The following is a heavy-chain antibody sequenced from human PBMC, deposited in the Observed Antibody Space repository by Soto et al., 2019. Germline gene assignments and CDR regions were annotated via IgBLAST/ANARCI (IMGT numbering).Heavy chain of an antibody. CDR3: AHRPSYCSGGSCYSGFDY. CDR1: GFSLSTSGVG. J-gene: IGHJ4*02. D-gene: IGHD2-15*01. Sequence: QITLKESGPTLVKPTQTLTLTCTYSGFSLSTSGVGVGWIRQPPGKALEWLALIYWDDDKRYSPSLKSRLTITKDTSKNQVVLTMTNMNPVDTATYYCAHRPSYCSGGSCYSGFDYWGQGTLVTVSS. V-gene: IGHV2-5*02. CDR2: IYWDDDK.